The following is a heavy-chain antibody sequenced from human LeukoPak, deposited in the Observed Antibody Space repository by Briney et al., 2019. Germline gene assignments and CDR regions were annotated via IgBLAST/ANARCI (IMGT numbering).Heavy chain of an antibody. CDR1: GFTFSSYA. CDR3: ASDRAYAFDI. CDR2: ISYDGSNK. Sequence: GRSLRLPCAASGFTFSSYAMHWVRQAPGKGLEWVAVISYDGSNKYYADSVKGRFTISRDNSKNTLYLQMNSLRAEDTAVYYCASDRAYAFDIWGQGTMVTVSS. J-gene: IGHJ3*02. V-gene: IGHV3-30-3*01.